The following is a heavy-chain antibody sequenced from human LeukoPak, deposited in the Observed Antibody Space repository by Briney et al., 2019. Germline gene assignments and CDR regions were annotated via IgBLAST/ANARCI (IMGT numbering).Heavy chain of an antibody. V-gene: IGHV3-23*01. CDR3: AKRGVVIRVILVGFHKEAYYFDS. J-gene: IGHJ4*02. Sequence: GGSLRLSCAVSGITLSNYGMTWVRQAPGKGLEWFAGISGSGGSTNYADSVKGRFTISRDNPKNTLYLQMNSLRAEDTAVYFCAKRGVVIRVILVGFHKEAYYFDSWGQGALVTVSS. CDR2: ISGSGGST. D-gene: IGHD3-22*01. CDR1: GITLSNYG.